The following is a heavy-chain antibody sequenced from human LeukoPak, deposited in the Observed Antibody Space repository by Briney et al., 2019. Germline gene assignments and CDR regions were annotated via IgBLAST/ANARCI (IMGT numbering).Heavy chain of an antibody. D-gene: IGHD2-2*02. CDR2: ISAYNGNT. Sequence: ASVKVSCKASDYTFTSHGISWVRQAPGQGLEWMGWISAYNGNTNYAQKLQGRVTMTTDTSTSTAYMELRSLRSDDTAVYYCARVWYCSSTSCYKESWFDPWGQGTLVTVSS. CDR1: DYTFTSHG. V-gene: IGHV1-18*01. CDR3: ARVWYCSSTSCYKESWFDP. J-gene: IGHJ5*02.